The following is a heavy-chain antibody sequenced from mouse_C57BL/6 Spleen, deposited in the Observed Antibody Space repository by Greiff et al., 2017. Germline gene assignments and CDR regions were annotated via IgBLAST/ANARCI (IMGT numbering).Heavy chain of an antibody. V-gene: IGHV1-80*01. J-gene: IGHJ2*01. D-gene: IGHD2-10*02. Sequence: QVQLQQSGAELVKPGASVKISCKASGYAFSSYWMNWVKQRPGKGLEWIGQIYPGDGDTNYNGKFKGKATLTADKSSSTAYMQLRSLTSDASAVYFCARESYGNYDYFDYWGQGTTLTVSS. CDR2: IYPGDGDT. CDR1: GYAFSSYW. CDR3: ARESYGNYDYFDY.